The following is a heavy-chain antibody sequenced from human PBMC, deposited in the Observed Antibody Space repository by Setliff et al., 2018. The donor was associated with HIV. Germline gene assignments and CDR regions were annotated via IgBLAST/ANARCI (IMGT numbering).Heavy chain of an antibody. CDR2: IWTSGST. CDR1: GGSIRSYY. J-gene: IGHJ4*02. D-gene: IGHD5-18*01. V-gene: IGHV4-4*08. Sequence: SETLSLTCTVSGGSIRSYYWNWLRQPPGKGLELIGRIWTSGSTNYNPSLKSRVTISVDTSKNQFSLKLSSVTAADTAVYYCARGTGSYGSDYWGQGTLVTVSS. CDR3: ARGTGSYGSDY.